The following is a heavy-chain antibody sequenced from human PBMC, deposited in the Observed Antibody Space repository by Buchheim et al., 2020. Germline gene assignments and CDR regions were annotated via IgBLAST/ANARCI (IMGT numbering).Heavy chain of an antibody. CDR1: GFTFTTYW. CDR2: IKQDGSEK. V-gene: IGHV3-7*01. D-gene: IGHD2-15*01. Sequence: EVQLVESGGGLVQPGGSLRLSRAASGFTFTTYWMSWVRRAPGKGLEWVANIKQDGSEKYYVDSVKGRFTISRDNAKNSLYLQMNSLRAEDAAVYYCARGGGYLGMDVWGQGTT. CDR3: ARGGGYLGMDV. J-gene: IGHJ6*02.